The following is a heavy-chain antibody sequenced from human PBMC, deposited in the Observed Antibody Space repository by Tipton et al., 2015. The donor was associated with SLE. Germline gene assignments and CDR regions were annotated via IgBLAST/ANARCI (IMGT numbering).Heavy chain of an antibody. CDR2: ISGSGGST. CDR1: GFTFSSYA. J-gene: IGHJ4*02. Sequence: GSLRLSCAASGFTFSSYAMSWVRQAPGKGLEWVSAISGSGGSTYYADSVKGRFTISRGNSKNTLYLQMNSLRAEDTAVYYCAKAPRDSAVAGPVFDYWGQGTLVTVSS. CDR3: AKAPRDSAVAGPVFDY. V-gene: IGHV3-23*01. D-gene: IGHD6-19*01.